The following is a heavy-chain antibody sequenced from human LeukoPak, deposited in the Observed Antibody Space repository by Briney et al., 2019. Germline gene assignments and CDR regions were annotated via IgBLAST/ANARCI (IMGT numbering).Heavy chain of an antibody. V-gene: IGHV1-2*02. CDR2: INPNSGGT. J-gene: IGHJ5*02. CDR3: ARVHGSGSYYLNWFDP. Sequence: GASVKVSCKASGYTFTGYYMHWVRQAPGQGLEWMGWINPNSGGTNYAQKFQGRVTMTRDTSISTAYMELSRLRSDDTAVYYCARVHGSGSYYLNWFDPWGQGTLVTVSS. CDR1: GYTFTGYY. D-gene: IGHD3-10*01.